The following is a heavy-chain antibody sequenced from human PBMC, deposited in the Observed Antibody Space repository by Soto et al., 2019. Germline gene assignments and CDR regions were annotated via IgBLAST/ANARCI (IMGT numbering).Heavy chain of an antibody. CDR2: IVVGSGNT. J-gene: IGHJ6*02. V-gene: IGHV1-58*01. CDR1: GFTFTSSA. CDR3: GSTYYNPSLKSRVTISVDTSKNQFSLKLSSVTAADTAVYYCARENASNDYGDYNIPQYYYYYGMDV. Sequence: SVKVSCTASGFTFTSSAVQWVRQARGQRLEWIGWIVVGSGNTNYAQKFQERVTITRDMSTSTAYMELSSLRSEDTAVYYSGSTYYNPSLKSRVTISVDTSKNQFSLKLSSVTAADTAVYYCARENASNDYGDYNIPQYYYYYGMDVWGQGTTVTVSS. D-gene: IGHD2-21*02.